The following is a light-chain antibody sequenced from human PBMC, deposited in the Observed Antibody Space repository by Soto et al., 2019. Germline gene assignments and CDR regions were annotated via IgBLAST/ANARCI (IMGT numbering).Light chain of an antibody. V-gene: IGKV1-5*03. J-gene: IGKJ1*01. CDR2: KAS. Sequence: DIPMTQSPSTLSASVGDRVTITCRASQSISSWLAWYQHKPGKAPKLLIYKASSLESGVPSRFSGSGSGTEFNLTISTLQPEDFASYYCLQYNSHSWTFGQGTKVEIK. CDR3: LQYNSHSWT. CDR1: QSISSW.